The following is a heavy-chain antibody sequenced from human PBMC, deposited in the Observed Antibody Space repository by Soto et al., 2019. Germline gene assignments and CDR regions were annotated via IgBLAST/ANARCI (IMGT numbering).Heavy chain of an antibody. D-gene: IGHD6-19*01. Sequence: SETLSLTCTVSGGSFNAYYWNWIRQPPGKGLEWIGKINHRGSTDYNASLRSRVTMSVDMSKNQFSLNMTSLTAADTAVYYCAKAHVMVVAGSTFDYWGHGTLVTVSS. CDR2: INHRGST. CDR3: AKAHVMVVAGSTFDY. V-gene: IGHV4-34*01. J-gene: IGHJ4*01. CDR1: GGSFNAYY.